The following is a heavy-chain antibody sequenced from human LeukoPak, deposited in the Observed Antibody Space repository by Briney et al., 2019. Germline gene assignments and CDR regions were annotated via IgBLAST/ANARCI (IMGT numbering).Heavy chain of an antibody. J-gene: IGHJ4*02. D-gene: IGHD2-2*01. Sequence: GGSLRLSCAASGFTFSASAMHWVRQAPGKGPECVPVISYDGSNKYYADPVKGRFTISRDNSKNTLYLQMNSLRTEDTAVYYCARGPQPLLSTTSPFDYWGQGTLFTVSS. CDR2: ISYDGSNK. CDR3: ARGPQPLLSTTSPFDY. V-gene: IGHV3-30*17. CDR1: GFTFSASA.